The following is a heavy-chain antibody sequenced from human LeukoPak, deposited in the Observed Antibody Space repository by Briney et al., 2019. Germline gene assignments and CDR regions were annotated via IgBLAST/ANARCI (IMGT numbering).Heavy chain of an antibody. CDR2: IYYSGTT. CDR1: GGSISSSSYY. J-gene: IGHJ3*02. D-gene: IGHD3-10*01. CDR3: ARASITRVAFDI. Sequence: PSETLSLTCTVSGGSISSSSYYWGWIRQPPGKGLEWIGYIYYSGTTNYNPSLKSRVIISVDTSKNQFSLKLSSVTAADTAVYYCARASITRVAFDIWGQGTMVTVSS. V-gene: IGHV4-61*05.